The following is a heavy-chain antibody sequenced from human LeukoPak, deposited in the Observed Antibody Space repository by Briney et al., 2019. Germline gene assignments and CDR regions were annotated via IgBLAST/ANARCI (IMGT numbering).Heavy chain of an antibody. Sequence: GASVKVSCKASGYTFTSYGMHWVRQAPGQRLEWMGWINAGNGNTKYSQEFQGRVTITRDTSASTAYMELSSLRSEDMAVYYCARGTPVYSSSSPLTNWGQGTLVTVSS. CDR2: INAGNGNT. D-gene: IGHD6-6*01. CDR1: GYTFTSYG. CDR3: ARGTPVYSSSSPLTN. V-gene: IGHV1-3*03. J-gene: IGHJ4*02.